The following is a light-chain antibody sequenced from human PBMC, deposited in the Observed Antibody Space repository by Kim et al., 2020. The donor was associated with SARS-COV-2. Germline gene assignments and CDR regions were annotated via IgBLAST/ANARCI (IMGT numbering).Light chain of an antibody. V-gene: IGKV1-5*03. CDR1: QSISTW. CDR2: KTS. Sequence: DIQMTQSPSTLSASVGDRVTITCRASQSISTWLAWYQQKPGKAPKLLIYKTSSLQSGVPSRFSGSGSGTEFTLTVSSLQPGGLATYYCQQYNSYPWTFGRGTMVDIK. CDR3: QQYNSYPWT. J-gene: IGKJ1*01.